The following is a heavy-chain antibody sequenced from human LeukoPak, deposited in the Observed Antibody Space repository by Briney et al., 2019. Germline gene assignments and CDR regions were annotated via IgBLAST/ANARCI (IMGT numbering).Heavy chain of an antibody. J-gene: IGHJ5*01. CDR1: GGSINNYY. Sequence: SETLSLTCSVSGGSINNYYWTWIRQPPGKGLEWVGYIFEIGNTNYNPSLKSRVTVSLETSKNQFSLRLNSVTVADTAVYYCARGMMPDWFDFWGQGTLVTVSS. D-gene: IGHD2-2*01. CDR3: ARGMMPDWFDF. CDR2: IFEIGNT. V-gene: IGHV4-59*01.